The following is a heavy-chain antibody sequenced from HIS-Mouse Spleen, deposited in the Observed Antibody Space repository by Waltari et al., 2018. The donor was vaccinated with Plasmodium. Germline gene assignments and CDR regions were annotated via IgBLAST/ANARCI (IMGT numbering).Heavy chain of an antibody. V-gene: IGHV4-34*01. CDR1: GGFFSGYY. CDR3: ARLIDTAMPVGRGTFDY. CDR2: INHSGST. J-gene: IGHJ4*02. D-gene: IGHD5-18*01. Sequence: QVQLQQWCAGLSKPSETLSLTGAVYGGFFSGYYWSWIGQPPWKGLEWIGEINHSGSTNYNPSLKSRVTISVDTSKNQFSLKLSSVTAADTAVYYCARLIDTAMPVGRGTFDYWGQGTLVTVSS.